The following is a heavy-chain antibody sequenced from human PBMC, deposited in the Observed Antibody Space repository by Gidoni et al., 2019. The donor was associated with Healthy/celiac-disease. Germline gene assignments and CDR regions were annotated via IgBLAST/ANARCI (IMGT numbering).Heavy chain of an antibody. CDR2: INHSGST. CDR1: GGSLSGYY. J-gene: IGHJ3*02. Sequence: QVQLQQWGAGRLKPSETLSLTCAVYGGSLSGYYWSWVRQPPGKGLEWSGEINHSGSTNYDPSLKSRVTISVDTSKNQFSLKLSSVTAADTAVYYCARPGGYDYGDPDAFDIWGQGTMVTVSS. V-gene: IGHV4-34*01. D-gene: IGHD4-17*01. CDR3: ARPGGYDYGDPDAFDI.